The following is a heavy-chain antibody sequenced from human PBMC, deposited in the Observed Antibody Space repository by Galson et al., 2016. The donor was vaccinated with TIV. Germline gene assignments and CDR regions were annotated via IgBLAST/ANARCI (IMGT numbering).Heavy chain of an antibody. CDR2: IYSAGNT. D-gene: IGHD3-10*02. CDR3: ARGSGGVRGYGLDL. CDR1: GFTVSGTS. Sequence: SLRLSCAGSGFTVSGTSMSWVRQAPGKGLEWVSLIYSAGNTFYADSVKGRFTLSRDNSKSTVYLQLSSLRVEDTAVYYCARGSGGVRGYGLDLWGQGTMVTV. V-gene: IGHV3-53*01. J-gene: IGHJ6*02.